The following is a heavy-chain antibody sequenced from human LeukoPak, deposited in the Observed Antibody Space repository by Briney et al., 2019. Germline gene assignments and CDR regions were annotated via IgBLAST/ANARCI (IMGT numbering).Heavy chain of an antibody. CDR1: GGSFSGYY. CDR2: INHSGST. Sequence: PSETLSLTCAVYGGSFSGYYWSWIRQPPGKGLEWIGEINHSGSTNYNPSLKSRVTISVDTSKNQFSLKLSSVTAADTAVYYCARPKSSGYYRLIAFDIWGQGTMVTVSS. CDR3: ARPKSSGYYRLIAFDI. V-gene: IGHV4-34*01. J-gene: IGHJ3*02. D-gene: IGHD3-22*01.